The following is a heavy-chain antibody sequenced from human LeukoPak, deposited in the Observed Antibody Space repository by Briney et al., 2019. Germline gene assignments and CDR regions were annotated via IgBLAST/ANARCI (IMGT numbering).Heavy chain of an antibody. Sequence: GGSLRLSCAASGFTFSSYGMSWVRQAPGKGLEWVSAISGSGGSTYYADSVKGRFTISRDNSKNTLYLQMNSLRAEDTAVYYCAKDPSRRRLLWFGESFDPWGQGTLVTVSS. CDR2: ISGSGGST. CDR3: AKDPSRRRLLWFGESFDP. CDR1: GFTFSSYG. V-gene: IGHV3-23*01. J-gene: IGHJ5*02. D-gene: IGHD3-10*01.